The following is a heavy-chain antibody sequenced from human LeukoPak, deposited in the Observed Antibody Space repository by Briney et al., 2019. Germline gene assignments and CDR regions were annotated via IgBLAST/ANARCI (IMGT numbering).Heavy chain of an antibody. CDR3: ARQRGYCSGGSCYGTFDY. V-gene: IGHV4-39*01. Sequence: PSETLSLTCTVSGGSISSSNYYWGWIRQPPGKGLEWIGSIYYSGSIYYNPSLKSRVTISGDTSKNLFSLKLTSVTAADTAVYYCARQRGYCSGGSCYGTFDYWGQGTLVTVSS. D-gene: IGHD2-15*01. J-gene: IGHJ4*02. CDR1: GGSISSSNYY. CDR2: IYYSGSI.